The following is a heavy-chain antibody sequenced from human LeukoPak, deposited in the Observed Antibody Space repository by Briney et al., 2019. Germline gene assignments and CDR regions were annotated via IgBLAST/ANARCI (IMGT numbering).Heavy chain of an antibody. CDR1: GGSISSYY. Sequence: PSETLSLTCTVSGGSISSYYWSWIRQPPGKGLEWIGYIYYSGSTNYNPSLKSRVTISVDTSKNQFSLKLSSVTAADTAVYYCARQSGGSTVTTFDYWGQGTLVTVSS. V-gene: IGHV4-59*08. CDR2: IYYSGST. D-gene: IGHD4-17*01. CDR3: ARQSGGSTVTTFDY. J-gene: IGHJ4*02.